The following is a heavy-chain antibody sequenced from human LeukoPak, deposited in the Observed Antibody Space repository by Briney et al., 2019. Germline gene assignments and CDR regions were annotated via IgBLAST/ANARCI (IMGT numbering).Heavy chain of an antibody. J-gene: IGHJ4*02. D-gene: IGHD2-15*01. V-gene: IGHV3-53*01. CDR1: GFSVSSNY. CDR3: ARGWEWWDY. Sequence: RSGGSLRLSCAASGFSVSSNYMSWVRQAPGKGLEWVAVIYNSGTTKYADSVKGRVTIARDSSENTLYLQMNSLRVEDTAVYYCARGWEWWDYWGQGTLVTVSS. CDR2: IYNSGTT.